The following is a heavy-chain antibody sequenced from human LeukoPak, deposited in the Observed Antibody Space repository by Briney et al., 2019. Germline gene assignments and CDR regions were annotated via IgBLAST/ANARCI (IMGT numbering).Heavy chain of an antibody. CDR3: ARGSHGITIFGVVTSGYYFDY. CDR1: GFTVSSNY. V-gene: IGHV3-53*01. Sequence: GGSLRLSCAASGFTVSSNYMSWVRQAPGKGLEWVSVIYSGGSTYYADSVKGRFTISRDNSKNTLYLQMNSLRAEDTAVYYCARGSHGITIFGVVTSGYYFDYRGQGTLVTVSS. J-gene: IGHJ4*02. D-gene: IGHD3-3*01. CDR2: IYSGGST.